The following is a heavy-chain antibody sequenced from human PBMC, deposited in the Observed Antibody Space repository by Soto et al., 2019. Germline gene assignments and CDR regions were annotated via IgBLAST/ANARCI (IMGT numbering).Heavy chain of an antibody. Sequence: QVQLVESGGGVVQPGGSLRLSCTTSGFTFNTYGMHWVRQAPGKGLEWVSIIWYDGSNKYYADSVKGRFTISRDNSKNTLYLQMNSLRAEDTALYYCARADCTGAYCYSWPFNYGVYVWVQGTTVTVSS. V-gene: IGHV3-33*08. CDR2: IWYDGSNK. CDR1: GFTFNTYG. CDR3: ARADCTGAYCYSWPFNYGVYV. D-gene: IGHD2-15*01. J-gene: IGHJ6*02.